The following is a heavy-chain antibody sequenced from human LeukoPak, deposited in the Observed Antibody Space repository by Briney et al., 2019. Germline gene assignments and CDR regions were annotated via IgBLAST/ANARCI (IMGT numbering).Heavy chain of an antibody. CDR2: IYYSGST. CDR3: ARGGSGITYYYMDV. V-gene: IGHV4-59*01. D-gene: IGHD3-10*01. CDR1: GGSISSYY. Sequence: SETLSLTCTVSGGSISSYYWSWIRQPPGKGLEWSGYIYYSGSTNYNPSLKSRVTISVDTSKNQFSLKLSSVTAADTAVYYCARGGSGITYYYMDVWGKGTTVTISS. J-gene: IGHJ6*03.